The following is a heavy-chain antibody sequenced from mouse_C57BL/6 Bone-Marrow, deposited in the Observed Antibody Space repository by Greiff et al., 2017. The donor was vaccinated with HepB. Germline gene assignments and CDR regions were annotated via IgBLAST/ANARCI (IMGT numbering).Heavy chain of an antibody. V-gene: IGHV14-4*01. CDR1: GFNIKDDY. J-gene: IGHJ2*01. CDR3: TRQLRPYFDY. Sequence: EVQVVESGAELVRPGASVKLSCTASGFNIKDDYMHWVKQRPEQGLEWIGWIDPENGDTEYASKFQGKATITADTSSNTAYLQLSSLTSEDTAVYYCTRQLRPYFDYWGQGTTLTVSS. D-gene: IGHD3-2*02. CDR2: IDPENGDT.